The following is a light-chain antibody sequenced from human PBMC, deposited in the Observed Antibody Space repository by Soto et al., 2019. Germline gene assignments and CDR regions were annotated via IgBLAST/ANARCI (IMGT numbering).Light chain of an antibody. CDR2: KAS. V-gene: IGKV1-5*03. CDR3: QQYNSYSS. Sequence: DIQMTQSPSTLSASVGDRVTITCRANQSINNWLAWYQQKPGKAPKLLIYKASSLESGVPSRFSAYRFGTGFTLTISSLQPDDFATYYCQQYNSYSSFGPGTKVDMK. CDR1: QSINNW. J-gene: IGKJ3*01.